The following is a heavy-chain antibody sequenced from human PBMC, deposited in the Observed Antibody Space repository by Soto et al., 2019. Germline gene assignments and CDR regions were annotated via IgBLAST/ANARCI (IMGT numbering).Heavy chain of an antibody. CDR3: AKADGSGSSFPYYYYYGMDV. Sequence: GGSLRLSCAASGFTFSSYAMSWVRQAPGKGLEWVSAISGSGGSTYYADSVKGRFTISRDNSKNTLYLQMNSLRAEDTAVYYCAKADGSGSSFPYYYYYGMDVWGQGTTVTVSS. D-gene: IGHD6-13*01. V-gene: IGHV3-23*01. CDR2: ISGSGGST. CDR1: GFTFSSYA. J-gene: IGHJ6*02.